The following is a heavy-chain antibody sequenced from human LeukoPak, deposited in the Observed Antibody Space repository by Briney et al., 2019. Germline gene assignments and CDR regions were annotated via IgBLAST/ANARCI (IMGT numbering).Heavy chain of an antibody. Sequence: ASVKVSCKTSGFSFPSFGISWVRQAPGQGLEWMGWISGSSGETNSAQKFQGRITLTADTSTRTAYMELRSLRSDDTAVYYCARVLAGHPGYWGQGTLVTVSS. CDR3: ARVLAGHPGY. CDR1: GFSFPSFG. CDR2: ISGSSGET. D-gene: IGHD6-19*01. V-gene: IGHV1-18*01. J-gene: IGHJ4*02.